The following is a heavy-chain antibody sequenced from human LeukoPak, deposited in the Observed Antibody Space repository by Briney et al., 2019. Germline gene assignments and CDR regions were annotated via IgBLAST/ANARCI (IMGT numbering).Heavy chain of an antibody. CDR1: GFTFSSYS. CDR3: AKHSMDYGDYVGEDY. CDR2: ISSSSSYI. V-gene: IGHV3-21*01. Sequence: PGGSLRLSCAASGFTFSSYSMNWVRQAPGKGLEWVSSISSSSSYIYYADSVKGRFTISRDNAKNSLYLQMNSLRAEDTAVYYCAKHSMDYGDYVGEDYSGQGTLVTVSS. D-gene: IGHD4-17*01. J-gene: IGHJ4*02.